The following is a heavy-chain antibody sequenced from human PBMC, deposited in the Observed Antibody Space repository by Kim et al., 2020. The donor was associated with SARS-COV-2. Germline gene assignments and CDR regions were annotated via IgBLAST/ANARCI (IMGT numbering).Heavy chain of an antibody. CDR1: GGSISSGGYY. D-gene: IGHD2-15*01. CDR2: IYYSGST. CDR3: ARSGRAPFDY. J-gene: IGHJ4*02. V-gene: IGHV4-31*03. Sequence: SETLSLTCTVSGGSISSGGYYWSWIRQHPGKGLEWIGYIYYSGSTYYNPSLKSRVTISVDTSKNQFSLKLSSVTAADTAVYYCARSGRAPFDYWGQGTLVTVSS.